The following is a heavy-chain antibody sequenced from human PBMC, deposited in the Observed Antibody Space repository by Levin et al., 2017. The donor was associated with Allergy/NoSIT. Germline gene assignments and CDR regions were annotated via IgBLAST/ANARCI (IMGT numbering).Heavy chain of an antibody. J-gene: IGHJ4*02. CDR2: ISWNSGSI. CDR3: AKDMGIAARLPPDY. V-gene: IGHV3-9*01. D-gene: IGHD6-6*01. Sequence: GGSLRLSCAASGFTFDDYAMHWVRQAPGKGLEWVSGISWNSGSIGYADSVKGRFTISRDNAKNSLYLQMNSLRAEDTALYYCAKDMGIAARLPPDYWGQGTLVTVSS. CDR1: GFTFDDYA.